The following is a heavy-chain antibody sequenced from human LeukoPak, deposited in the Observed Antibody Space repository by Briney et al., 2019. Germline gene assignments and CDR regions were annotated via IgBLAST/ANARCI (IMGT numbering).Heavy chain of an antibody. D-gene: IGHD5-24*01. V-gene: IGHV1-18*01. Sequence: GESLKISCKGSGYSFTSYGISWVRQAPGQGLEWMGWISAYNGNTNYAQKLQGRVTMTTDTSTSTAYMELRSLRSDDTAVYYCARARTRGEMATITVVAYWGQGTLVTVSS. CDR2: ISAYNGNT. CDR3: ARARTRGEMATITVVAY. J-gene: IGHJ4*02. CDR1: GYSFTSYG.